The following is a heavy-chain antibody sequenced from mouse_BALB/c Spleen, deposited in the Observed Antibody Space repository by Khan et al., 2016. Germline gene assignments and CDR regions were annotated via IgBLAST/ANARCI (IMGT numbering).Heavy chain of an antibody. CDR3: TRSHGYYAMDY. V-gene: IGHV3-1*02. CDR2: IHYSGGT. Sequence: EVKLLESGPDLVKPSQSLSLTCTVTGYSITSGYSWHWIRQFPGNKLEWMGYIHYSGGTKYIPSLKSRISITRDTSKNQFFLQLNSVTPEDTATXYCTRSHGYYAMDYWGQGTSVTVSS. CDR1: GYSITSGYS. J-gene: IGHJ4*01.